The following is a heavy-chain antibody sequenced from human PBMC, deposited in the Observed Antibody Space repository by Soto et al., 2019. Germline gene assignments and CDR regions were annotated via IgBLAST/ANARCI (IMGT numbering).Heavy chain of an antibody. D-gene: IGHD2-2*01. V-gene: IGHV3-30*04. CDR1: GFTFSSYA. CDR2: ISYDGSNK. CDR3: AKLLIVVVPAAKDDFDY. Sequence: GGSLRLSCAASGFTFSSYAMHWVRQAPGKGLEWVAVISYDGSNKYYADSVKGRFTISRDNSKNTLYLQMNSLRAEDTAVYYCAKLLIVVVPAAKDDFDYWGQGTLVTVSS. J-gene: IGHJ4*02.